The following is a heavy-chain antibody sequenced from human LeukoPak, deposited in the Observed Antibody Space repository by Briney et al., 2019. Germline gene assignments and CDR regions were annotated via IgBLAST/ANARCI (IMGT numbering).Heavy chain of an antibody. Sequence: GGSLRLSCAASGFTFSSYAMSWVRQAPGKGLEGVSAISGSGGSTYYADSVKGRFTISRDNSKNTLYLQMNSLRAEDTAVYYCAKLPDVCGGDCYSGSVRDYWGQGTLVTVSS. D-gene: IGHD2-21*02. J-gene: IGHJ4*02. CDR2: ISGSGGST. CDR3: AKLPDVCGGDCYSGSVRDY. CDR1: GFTFSSYA. V-gene: IGHV3-23*01.